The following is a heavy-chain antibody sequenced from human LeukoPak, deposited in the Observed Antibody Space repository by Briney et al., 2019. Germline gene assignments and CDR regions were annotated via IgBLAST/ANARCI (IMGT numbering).Heavy chain of an antibody. V-gene: IGHV3-48*03. D-gene: IGHD3-22*01. J-gene: IGHJ4*02. CDR3: ARDPNYYDSSGYSLFFDY. Sequence: PGGSLRLSCATSGFTFSSYEMNWVRQAPGKGLEWVSYISSSGSTIYYADSVKGRFTISRDNAKNSLYLQMNSLRAEDTAVYYCARDPNYYDSSGYSLFFDYWGQGTLVTVSS. CDR2: ISSSGSTI. CDR1: GFTFSSYE.